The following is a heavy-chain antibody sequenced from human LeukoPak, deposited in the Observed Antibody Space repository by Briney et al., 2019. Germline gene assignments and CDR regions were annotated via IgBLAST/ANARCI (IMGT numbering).Heavy chain of an antibody. CDR1: GFTLSSYA. V-gene: IGHV3-23*01. D-gene: IGHD3-22*01. J-gene: IGHJ3*02. CDR2: ISVSGNT. Sequence: PGGSLRLSCAASGFTLSSYAMSWVRQGPGKGLEWVSAISVSGNTYHADSVKRRFTISSDSSKNTLYFQMNSLKAGDPAVHYCAKIPTHYYDSSAYPYVGIRPVHLADFDIWGQGTMVTVSS. CDR3: AKIPTHYYDSSAYPYVGIRPVHLADFDI.